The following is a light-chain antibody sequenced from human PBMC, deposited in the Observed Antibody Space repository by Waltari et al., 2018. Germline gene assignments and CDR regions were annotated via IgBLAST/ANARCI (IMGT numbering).Light chain of an antibody. CDR3: QSYDSSLSGVV. J-gene: IGLJ2*01. CDR1: RSTIGPGYH. CDR2: GNS. V-gene: IGLV1-40*01. Sequence: QSVLTQPPSVSGAPGQRATLSCTGSRSTIGPGYHVHWYHHLPATAPKLLIYGNSNRPSGVPDRFSGSKSGTSASLAISGLQAEDEADYYCQSYDSSLSGVVFGGGTKLTVL.